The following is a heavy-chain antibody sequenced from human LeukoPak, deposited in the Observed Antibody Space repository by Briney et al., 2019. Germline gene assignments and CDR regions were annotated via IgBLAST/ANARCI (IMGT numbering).Heavy chain of an antibody. V-gene: IGHV4-39*07. D-gene: IGHD6-19*01. CDR3: ARAYSSGWSAASQARTHYFDY. CDR2: IYNIGSTGNT. CDR1: GHSLSGSSYS. J-gene: IGHJ4*02. Sequence: SETLSLTCTVSGHSLSGSSYSWGWIRQPPGKGLEWIGCIYNIGSTGNTHYNPSLKSRLTISEDTSKNQFSLKLSSVTAADTAVYYCARAYSSGWSAASQARTHYFDYWGQGTLVTVSS.